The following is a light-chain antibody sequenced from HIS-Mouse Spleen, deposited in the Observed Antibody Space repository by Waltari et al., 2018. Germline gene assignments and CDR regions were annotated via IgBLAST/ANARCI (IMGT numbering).Light chain of an antibody. CDR2: QDS. CDR3: QAWDSSTAA. V-gene: IGLV3-1*01. CDR1: KLGDKY. Sequence: SYVLTQPPSVSVAPGKTARITCSGDKLGDKYACWYQQKPGQSPVLVIYQDSKRPSGIPERFSGSNSGNTATLTISGTQAMDEADYYCQAWDSSTAAFGGGTKLTVL. J-gene: IGLJ2*01.